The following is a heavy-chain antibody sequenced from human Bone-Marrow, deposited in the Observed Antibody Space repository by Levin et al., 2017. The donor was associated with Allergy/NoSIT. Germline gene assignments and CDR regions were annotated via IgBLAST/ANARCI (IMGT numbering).Heavy chain of an antibody. CDR3: AKGGDYDS. CDR1: GFSFSTYG. Sequence: GGSLRLSCVASGFSFSTYGMQWVRQAPGKGLEWVAIITSDENKKYYEKSVKGRFTISRDNPSNTLYLQMSSLGPEDTAVYYCAKGGDYDSWGQGTLVTVSS. D-gene: IGHD5-12*01. V-gene: IGHV3-30*02. CDR2: ITSDENKK. J-gene: IGHJ4*02.